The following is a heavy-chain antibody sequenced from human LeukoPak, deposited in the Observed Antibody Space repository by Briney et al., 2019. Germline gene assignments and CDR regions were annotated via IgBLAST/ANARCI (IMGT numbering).Heavy chain of an antibody. D-gene: IGHD6-19*01. Sequence: GASVKVSCKASGYTFTSYDINWVRQATGQGLEWMGWMNPNSGNTGYAQKFQGRVTMTRNTSISTAYMELSSLRSEDTAVYYRARGEQWLVPENYYYYYGMDVWGQGTTVTVSS. V-gene: IGHV1-8*01. CDR3: ARGEQWLVPENYYYYYGMDV. CDR2: MNPNSGNT. CDR1: GYTFTSYD. J-gene: IGHJ6*02.